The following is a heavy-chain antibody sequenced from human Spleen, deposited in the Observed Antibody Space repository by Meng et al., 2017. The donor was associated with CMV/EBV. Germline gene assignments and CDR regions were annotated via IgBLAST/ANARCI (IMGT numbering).Heavy chain of an antibody. CDR3: ARDPYYDSSGYYLDHY. CDR2: IYHSGST. J-gene: IGHJ4*02. D-gene: IGHD3-22*01. Sequence: SETLSLTCTVAGYSISSGYYWGWIRQPPGKGLEWIGSIYHSGSTYYNPSLKSRVTIPVDTSKNQFSLKLRSVTAADTAVYYCARDPYYDSSGYYLDHYWGQGTLVTVSS. CDR1: GYSISSGYY. V-gene: IGHV4-38-2*02.